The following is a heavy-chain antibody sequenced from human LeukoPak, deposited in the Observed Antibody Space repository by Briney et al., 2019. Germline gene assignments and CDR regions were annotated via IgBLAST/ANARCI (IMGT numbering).Heavy chain of an antibody. J-gene: IGHJ4*02. Sequence: PSETLSLTCTVSGGSISSSSYYWGWIRQPPGKGLEWIGSIYYSGSTYYNPSLKSRVTMSVDTSKDQFSLKLSSVTAADTAVYYCARSEVDTGMPDYWGQGTLVTVSS. CDR2: IYYSGST. CDR3: ARSEVDTGMPDY. D-gene: IGHD5-18*01. V-gene: IGHV4-39*07. CDR1: GGSISSSSYY.